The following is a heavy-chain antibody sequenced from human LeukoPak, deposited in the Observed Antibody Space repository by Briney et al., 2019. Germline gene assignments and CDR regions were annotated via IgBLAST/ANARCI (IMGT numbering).Heavy chain of an antibody. J-gene: IGHJ4*02. CDR3: AKGMGGSGSYYLVDY. V-gene: IGHV3-23*01. Sequence: GGSLRLSCAASGFTFSTYGMSWVRQAPGKGLEWVSAISGGGGTTYFADSVKGRFTISRDNSKNTLYLQMNGLRAEDSAVYYCAKGMGGSGSYYLVDYWGQGTLVTVSS. CDR1: GFTFSTYG. CDR2: ISGGGGTT. D-gene: IGHD1-26*01.